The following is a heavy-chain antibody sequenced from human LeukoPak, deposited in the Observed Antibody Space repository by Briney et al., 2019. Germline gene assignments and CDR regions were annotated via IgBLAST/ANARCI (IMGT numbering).Heavy chain of an antibody. CDR3: ARGRSLRFLEWLSYRYGMDV. J-gene: IGHJ6*02. Sequence: GASVKVSCKASGYTFTSYYMHWVRQAPGQGLEWMGIINPSGGSTSYAQKFQGRVTMTRDTSTSTVYMELSSLRSEDTAVYYCARGRSLRFLEWLSYRYGMDVWGQGTTVTVSS. V-gene: IGHV1-46*01. CDR2: INPSGGST. D-gene: IGHD3-3*01. CDR1: GYTFTSYY.